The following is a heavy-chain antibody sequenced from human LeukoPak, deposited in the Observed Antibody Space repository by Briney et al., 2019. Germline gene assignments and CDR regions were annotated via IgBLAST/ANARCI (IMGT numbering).Heavy chain of an antibody. D-gene: IGHD1-26*01. CDR2: IKQDGSEK. CDR3: ARAQVGATPDAFDI. J-gene: IGHJ3*02. V-gene: IGHV3-7*04. Sequence: GGSLRLSCAASGFTFSSYWMSWVRQAPGKGLEWVANIKQDGSEKYYVDSVKGRFTISRDNAKNSLYLQMNSLRAEDTAVYYCARAQVGATPDAFDIWGQGTMVTVSS. CDR1: GFTFSSYW.